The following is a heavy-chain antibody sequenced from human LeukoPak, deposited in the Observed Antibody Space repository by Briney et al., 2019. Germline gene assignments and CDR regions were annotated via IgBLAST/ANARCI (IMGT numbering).Heavy chain of an antibody. D-gene: IGHD2-2*01. CDR1: GFTFSSYA. CDR2: ISGSGGST. Sequence: PGGSLRLSCAASGFTFSSYAMSWVRQAPGKGLEWVSAISGSGGSTYYADSVKGRFTISRDNSKNMLYLQMNSLRAEDTAVYYCAKDRGYCSSTSCPLNWFDPWGQGTLVTVSS. V-gene: IGHV3-23*01. CDR3: AKDRGYCSSTSCPLNWFDP. J-gene: IGHJ5*02.